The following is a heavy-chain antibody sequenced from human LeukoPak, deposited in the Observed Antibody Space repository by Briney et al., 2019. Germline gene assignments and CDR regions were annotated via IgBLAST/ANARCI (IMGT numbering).Heavy chain of an antibody. Sequence: GGSLRLSCAASGFTFSSSWMSWVRQAPGKGLEWVGNIQPDGSEQYPVDSLKGRFTISRDNARNSLFLQMNSLRVEDTAVYYCARDQGLLWFGELSTWAGMDVWGKGTTVTISS. V-gene: IGHV3-7*03. CDR2: IQPDGSEQ. D-gene: IGHD3-10*01. CDR3: ARDQGLLWFGELSTWAGMDV. CDR1: GFTFSSSW. J-gene: IGHJ6*04.